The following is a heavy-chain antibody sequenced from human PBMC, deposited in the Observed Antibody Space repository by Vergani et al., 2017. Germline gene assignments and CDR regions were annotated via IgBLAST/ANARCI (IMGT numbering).Heavy chain of an antibody. CDR2: IKQDGSEK. Sequence: EVQLVESGGGLVQPGGSLRLSCAASGFTFSSYWMSWVRQAPGKGLEWVANIKQDGSEKYYVDSVKGRFTISRDNAKNSLYLQMNSLIAEDTAVYYCARDVAAAGRYYYYYGMDVWGQGTTVTVSS. D-gene: IGHD6-13*01. CDR1: GFTFSSYW. CDR3: ARDVAAAGRYYYYYGMDV. V-gene: IGHV3-7*01. J-gene: IGHJ6*02.